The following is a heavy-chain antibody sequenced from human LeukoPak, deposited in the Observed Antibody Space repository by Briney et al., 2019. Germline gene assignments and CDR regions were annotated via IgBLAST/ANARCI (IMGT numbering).Heavy chain of an antibody. CDR2: ISGSGGST. J-gene: IGHJ4*02. V-gene: IGHV3-23*01. Sequence: GGSLRLSCAASGFTFSGYAMSWVRQAPGKGLEWVSAISGSGGSTYYADSVKGRFTISRDNSKNTLYLQMNSLRAEDTAVYYCARGYSSSWYRFEYFDYWGQGTLVTVSS. CDR1: GFTFSGYA. D-gene: IGHD6-13*01. CDR3: ARGYSSSWYRFEYFDY.